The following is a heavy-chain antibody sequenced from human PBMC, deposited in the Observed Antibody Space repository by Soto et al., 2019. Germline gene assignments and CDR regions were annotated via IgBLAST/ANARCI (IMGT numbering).Heavy chain of an antibody. CDR2: IYDSGNT. V-gene: IGHV4-31*03. CDR3: ARKTGYEVFDF. CDR1: SGVVRSGGCY. Sequence: PSEPRSLACPVWSGVVRSGGCYLKWIRYRPGKGLEWIGYIYDSGNTRYNPSLTSRVAVSLDTSKKQFFLMLTSVTAADTAVYYCARKTGYEVFDFCGQGTLVTVS. J-gene: IGHJ4*02. D-gene: IGHD5-12*01.